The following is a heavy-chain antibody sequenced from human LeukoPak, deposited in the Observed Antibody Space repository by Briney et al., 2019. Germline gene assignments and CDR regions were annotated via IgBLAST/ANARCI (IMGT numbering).Heavy chain of an antibody. V-gene: IGHV1-2*02. J-gene: IGHJ4*02. CDR3: ARDPEMATIQFDY. CDR1: GYRFTCYY. Sequence: ASVKVSFKASGYRFTCYYMHWVRPAPGQGLEWMGWINPNTGDTSYAQKFQGRVTMTRDTSISTAYMELSRLRSDDTAVYYCARDPEMATIQFDYWGQGTLVTVSS. CDR2: INPNTGDT. D-gene: IGHD5-24*01.